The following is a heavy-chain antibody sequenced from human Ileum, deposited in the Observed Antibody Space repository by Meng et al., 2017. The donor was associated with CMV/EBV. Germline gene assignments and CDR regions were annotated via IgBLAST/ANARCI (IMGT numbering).Heavy chain of an antibody. V-gene: IGHV1-69*12. J-gene: IGHJ5*02. CDR3: AKEEDTSMVGVNWFDP. D-gene: IGHD5-18*01. CDR2: ILPLFNIS. Sequence: QVHLVQLGAEVKKPGSSLKVSCKASGGSLNSFSITWVRQAPGQGLEWMGGILPLFNISYYARSFQGRIIITADESTSTVYMEVGGLRPEDTAMYYCAKEEDTSMVGVNWFDPWGQGTLVTVSS. CDR1: GGSLNSFS.